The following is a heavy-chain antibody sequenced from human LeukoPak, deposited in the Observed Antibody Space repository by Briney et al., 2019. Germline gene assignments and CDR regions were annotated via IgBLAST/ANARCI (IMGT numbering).Heavy chain of an antibody. CDR2: IHPSGGST. J-gene: IGHJ4*02. CDR3: ARVSADAGTGY. CDR1: GYTFTDYY. D-gene: IGHD6-13*01. Sequence: ASVKVSCKASGYTFTDYYIHWVRQAPGQGLEWMGIIHPSGGSTTYAQKFQGRVTVTSDTSTSTVYMELSSLRSEDTAVYYCARVSADAGTGYWGQGTLVTVSS. V-gene: IGHV1-46*01.